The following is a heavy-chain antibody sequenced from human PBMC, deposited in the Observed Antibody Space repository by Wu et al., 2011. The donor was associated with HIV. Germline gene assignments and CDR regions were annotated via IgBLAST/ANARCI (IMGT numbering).Heavy chain of an antibody. J-gene: IGHJ4*02. CDR1: GGTFRSYA. V-gene: IGHV1-69*05. CDR2: IIPILGTA. D-gene: IGHD5-24*01. Sequence: VQLVQSGAEVKKPGSSVKVSCKASGGTFRSYAISWVRQAPGQGLEWMGGIIPILGTANYAQKFQGRVTMTTDESTSTAYMELSSLRSEDTAVYYCARGRPRDGYNYPANYWGQGTLVTVSS. CDR3: ARGRPRDGYNYPANY.